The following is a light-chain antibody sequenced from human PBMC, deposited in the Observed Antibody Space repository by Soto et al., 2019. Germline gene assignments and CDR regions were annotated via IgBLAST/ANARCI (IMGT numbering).Light chain of an antibody. CDR2: DVN. V-gene: IGLV2-14*03. J-gene: IGLJ3*02. CDR3: TSYTSSSTWV. CDR1: SSDVGGYNY. Sequence: QSALTQPASVSGSPGQSIAISCTGTSSDVGGYNYVSWYQQHPGKAPKLMIYDVNNRPSGVSNRFSGSKSGNTASLTISGLQDEDEADYYCTSYTSSSTWVFGGGTKLTVL.